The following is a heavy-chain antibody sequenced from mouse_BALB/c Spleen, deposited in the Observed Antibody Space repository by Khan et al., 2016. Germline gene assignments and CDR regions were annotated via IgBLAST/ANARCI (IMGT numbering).Heavy chain of an antibody. D-gene: IGHD1-1*01. CDR3: ASQLDRNSSDYSMDY. CDR1: GFTFSNYA. Sequence: EVELVESGGDLVKPGGSLNLSCAASGFTFSNYAMSWVSQTPDKRLEWVASISSGGRYTYYPDSVKGRFTISRDNDKNTMYLQMGSLNSDVTAISYCASQLDRNSSDYSMDYWGQGPSVTGSS. V-gene: IGHV5-6*01. J-gene: IGHJ4*01. CDR2: ISSGGRYT.